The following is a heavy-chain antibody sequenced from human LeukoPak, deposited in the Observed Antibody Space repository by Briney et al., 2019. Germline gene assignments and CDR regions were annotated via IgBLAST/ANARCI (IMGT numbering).Heavy chain of an antibody. Sequence: PSETLSLTCAVYGGSFSGYYWSWIRQPPGKGLEWIGEINHSGSTNYNPSLKSRVTISVDTSKNQFSLKLSSVTAADTAVYYCARDRPRFIAAAGKGYDYWGQGTLVTVSS. J-gene: IGHJ4*02. CDR2: INHSGST. V-gene: IGHV4-34*01. CDR1: GGSFSGYY. CDR3: ARDRPRFIAAAGKGYDY. D-gene: IGHD6-13*01.